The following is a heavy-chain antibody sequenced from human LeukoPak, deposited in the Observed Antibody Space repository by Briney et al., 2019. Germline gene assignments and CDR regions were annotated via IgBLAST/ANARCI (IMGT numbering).Heavy chain of an antibody. D-gene: IGHD2-2*01. V-gene: IGHV4-4*02. CDR1: GGSISSSNW. CDR2: IYHSGST. Sequence: SETLSLTCAVSGGSISSSNWCSWVRQPPGKGLEWSGEIYHSGSTNYNPSLKSRVTISVDKSKNQFSLKLSSVTAADTAVYYCARDLYIVVVPAGYWYFDLWGRGTLVTVSS. CDR3: ARDLYIVVVPAGYWYFDL. J-gene: IGHJ2*01.